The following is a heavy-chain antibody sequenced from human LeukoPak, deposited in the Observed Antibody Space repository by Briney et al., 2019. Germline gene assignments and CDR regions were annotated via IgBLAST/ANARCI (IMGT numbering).Heavy chain of an antibody. Sequence: ASVKVSCKASGYTFTSYYMHWVRQAPGQGLEWMGIINTSGGSTSYAQKFQGRVTITTDESTSTAYMELSSLRSEDTAVYYCAISRDGYNYGNYWGQGTLVTVSS. J-gene: IGHJ4*02. CDR1: GYTFTSYY. CDR3: AISRDGYNYGNY. D-gene: IGHD5-24*01. CDR2: INTSGGST. V-gene: IGHV1-46*01.